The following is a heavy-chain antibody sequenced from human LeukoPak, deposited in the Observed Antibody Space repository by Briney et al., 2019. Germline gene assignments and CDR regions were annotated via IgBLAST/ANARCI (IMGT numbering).Heavy chain of an antibody. D-gene: IGHD2-21*02. CDR3: ARLVTMTRPDDAFDI. J-gene: IGHJ3*02. CDR1: GFIFSNYA. V-gene: IGHV3-23*01. CDR2: ISGSGDST. Sequence: PGGSLRLSCAASGFIFSNYAMSWVRQAPGKGLEWVSAISGSGDSTYDADSVKGRFTISRDNAKNSLYLQMSSLRVEDTAVYYCARLVTMTRPDDAFDIWGQGTMVTVSS.